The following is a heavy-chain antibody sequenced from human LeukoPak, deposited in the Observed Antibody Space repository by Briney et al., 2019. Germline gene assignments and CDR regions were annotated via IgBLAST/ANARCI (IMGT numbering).Heavy chain of an antibody. V-gene: IGHV1-18*01. J-gene: IGHJ4*02. Sequence: ASVKVSCKASGYTFTSYGISWVRPAPGQGLAWMGWISAYNGNTNYAQKLQGRVTMTTDTSTSTAYMELRSLRSDDTAVYYCAREGLGYCSSTSCRHFDYWGQGTLVTVSS. CDR2: ISAYNGNT. CDR3: AREGLGYCSSTSCRHFDY. D-gene: IGHD2-2*01. CDR1: GYTFTSYG.